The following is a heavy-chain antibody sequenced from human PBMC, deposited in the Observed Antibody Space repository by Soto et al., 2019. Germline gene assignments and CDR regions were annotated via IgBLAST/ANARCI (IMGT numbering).Heavy chain of an antibody. Sequence: QVQLVQSGAEVKKPGSSVKVSCKASGGTFSSYAISWVRQAPGQGLEWMGGIIPISDTTNYAQKFQGRVTITADESTSTAYMELSRLRSEDTAVYYCARSQGSSTSLEIYYYYYGMDVWGQGTTVTVSS. V-gene: IGHV1-69*01. D-gene: IGHD2-2*01. CDR2: IIPISDTT. CDR1: GGTFSSYA. CDR3: ARSQGSSTSLEIYYYYYGMDV. J-gene: IGHJ6*02.